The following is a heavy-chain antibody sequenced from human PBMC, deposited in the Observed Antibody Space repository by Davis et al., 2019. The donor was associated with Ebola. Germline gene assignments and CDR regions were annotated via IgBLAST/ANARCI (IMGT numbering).Heavy chain of an antibody. CDR3: ARWAVITPTAWDY. J-gene: IGHJ4*02. D-gene: IGHD4-23*01. CDR1: GYTFKNFA. CDR2: ISVYNGNT. Sequence: ASVKVSCKASGYTFKNFAISWVRQAPGQGLEWMGWISVYNGNTNYAQKLQGRVTMTTDTSTNTAYMELRSLKSDDTAVYYCARWAVITPTAWDYWGQGTLVTVSS. V-gene: IGHV1-18*01.